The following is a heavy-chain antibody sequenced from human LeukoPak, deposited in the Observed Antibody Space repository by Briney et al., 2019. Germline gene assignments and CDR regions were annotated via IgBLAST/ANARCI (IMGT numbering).Heavy chain of an antibody. V-gene: IGHV1-46*01. J-gene: IGHJ4*02. Sequence: GASVKVSCKASGYTFTSYYMHWVRQAPGQGLEWMGIINPSGGTTNYAQKFRGRVTMTRDMSTSTVYMELSRLRSDDTAIYYCVRGRFYTSGSYYNRLDYWGQGTLVTVSS. CDR3: VRGRFYTSGSYYNRLDY. D-gene: IGHD3-10*01. CDR2: INPSGGTT. CDR1: GYTFTSYY.